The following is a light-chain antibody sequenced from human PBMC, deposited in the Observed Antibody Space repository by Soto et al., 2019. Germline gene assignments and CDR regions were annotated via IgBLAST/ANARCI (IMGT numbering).Light chain of an antibody. V-gene: IGLV2-14*01. CDR2: EVS. CDR3: SSYSISTAYL. Sequence: QSVLTQPASVSGSPGQSITISCTGTSSDVGGYDYVSWYQLHPGKAPKLMVFEVSNRPSGVSYRFSGSKSGNTASLTISGLQAEYEADYFCSSYSISTAYLFGTGTKVTVL. CDR1: SSDVGGYDY. J-gene: IGLJ1*01.